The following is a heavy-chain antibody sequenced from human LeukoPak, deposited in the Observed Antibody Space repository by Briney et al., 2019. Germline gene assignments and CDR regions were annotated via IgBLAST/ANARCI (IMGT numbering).Heavy chain of an antibody. CDR1: GGSISSYY. CDR3: ARDRIGWQLVPFDP. Sequence: SETLSLTCTVSGGSISSYYWSWIRQPAGKGLEWIGRIYTSGSTNYNPSLMSRVTMSVDTSKNQFSLKLSSVTAADTAVYYCARDRIGWQLVPFDPWGQGTLVTVSS. D-gene: IGHD6-13*01. CDR2: IYTSGST. V-gene: IGHV4-4*07. J-gene: IGHJ5*02.